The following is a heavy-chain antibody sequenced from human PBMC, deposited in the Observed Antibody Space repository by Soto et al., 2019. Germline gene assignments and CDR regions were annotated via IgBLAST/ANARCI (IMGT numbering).Heavy chain of an antibody. CDR3: ATVQWLVRGDWFDP. CDR2: FDPEDGET. Sequence: ASVKVSCKVSGYTLTELSMHWVRQAPGKGLEWMGGFDPEDGETIYAQKFQGRVTMTEDTSTDTAYMELSSLRSEDTAVYYCATVQWLVRGDWFDPWGQGTLVTVSS. J-gene: IGHJ5*02. D-gene: IGHD6-19*01. V-gene: IGHV1-24*01. CDR1: GYTLTELS.